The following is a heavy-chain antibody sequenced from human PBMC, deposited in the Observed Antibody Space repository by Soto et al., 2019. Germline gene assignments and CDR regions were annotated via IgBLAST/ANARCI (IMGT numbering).Heavy chain of an antibody. V-gene: IGHV3-23*01. CDR2: ISGSGGST. CDR3: AKDRYYYDSSGYLYFDY. Sequence: GGSLRLSCAASGFTFSSYAMSWVRQAPGKGLEWVSAISGSGGSTYYADSVKGRFTISRDNSKNTLYLQMNSLRAEDTAVYYCAKDRYYYDSSGYLYFDYWGQGTLVTVSS. J-gene: IGHJ4*02. CDR1: GFTFSSYA. D-gene: IGHD3-22*01.